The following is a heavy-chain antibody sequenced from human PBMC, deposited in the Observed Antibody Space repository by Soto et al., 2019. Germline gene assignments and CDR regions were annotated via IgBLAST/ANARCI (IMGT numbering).Heavy chain of an antibody. CDR3: ARAPNLVVVVAATHDAFDI. Sequence: ESGGGVVQPGRSLRLSCAASGFTFSSYAMHWVRQAPGKGLEWVAVISYDGSNKYYADSVKGRFTISRDNSKNTLYLQMNSLRAEDTAVYYCARAPNLVVVVAATHDAFDIWGQGTMVTVSS. D-gene: IGHD2-15*01. V-gene: IGHV3-30-3*01. J-gene: IGHJ3*02. CDR1: GFTFSSYA. CDR2: ISYDGSNK.